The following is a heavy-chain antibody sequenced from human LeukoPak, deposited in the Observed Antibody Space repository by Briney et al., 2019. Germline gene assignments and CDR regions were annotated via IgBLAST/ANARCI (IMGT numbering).Heavy chain of an antibody. J-gene: IGHJ4*02. CDR1: GFTFSSSA. D-gene: IGHD6-19*01. V-gene: IGHV3-23*01. CDR3: AKDLEWYSSGWYYFDY. CDR2: ISNNGGYT. Sequence: PGGSLRLSCAASGFTFSSSAMRWVRQAPGKGLEWVSAISNNGGYTYYADSVQGRFTISRDNSKNTLYLQMNSLRAEDTAVYYCAKDLEWYSSGWYYFDYWGQGTLVTVSS.